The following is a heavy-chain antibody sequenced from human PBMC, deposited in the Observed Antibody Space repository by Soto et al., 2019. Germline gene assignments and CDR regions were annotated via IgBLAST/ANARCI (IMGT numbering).Heavy chain of an antibody. CDR2: IKQDGSEK. J-gene: IGHJ6*02. D-gene: IGHD3-10*01. Sequence: GGSLRLSCAASGFTFSSYWMSWVRQAPGKGLEWVANIKQDGSEKYYVDSVKGRFTISRDNAKNSLYLQMNSLRAEDTAVYFCARDTTVDSDLWCGELYYYYYGMDVWGQGTTVTVSS. CDR1: GFTFSSYW. V-gene: IGHV3-7*01. CDR3: ARDTTVDSDLWCGELYYYYYGMDV.